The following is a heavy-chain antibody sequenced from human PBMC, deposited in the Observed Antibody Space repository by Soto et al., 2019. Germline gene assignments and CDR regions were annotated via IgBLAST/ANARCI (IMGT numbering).Heavy chain of an antibody. D-gene: IGHD2-2*01. V-gene: IGHV3-11*06. J-gene: IGHJ3*02. CDR3: AGGLVVPAARRVDAFDI. CDR2: ISSSSSYT. Sequence: GGSLRLSCAASGFTFSDYYMSWIRQAPGKGLEWVSYISSSSSYTNYADSVKGRFTISRDNAKNSLYLQMNSLRAEDAAVYYCAGGLVVPAARRVDAFDIWGQGTMVTVSS. CDR1: GFTFSDYY.